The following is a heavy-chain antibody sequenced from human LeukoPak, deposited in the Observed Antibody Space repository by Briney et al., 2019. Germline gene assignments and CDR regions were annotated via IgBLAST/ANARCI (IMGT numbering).Heavy chain of an antibody. D-gene: IGHD6-19*01. V-gene: IGHV1-18*01. CDR3: ARFDFYTAGWMYAFDI. Sequence: GASVKVSCKASGYTFTSYGISWVRQAPGQGLEWMGWISAYDGNTNYAQKLQGRVTMTTDTSTSTAYMELRSLRSDDTAVYYCARFDFYTAGWMYAFDIWGQGTMVTVSS. J-gene: IGHJ3*02. CDR1: GYTFTSYG. CDR2: ISAYDGNT.